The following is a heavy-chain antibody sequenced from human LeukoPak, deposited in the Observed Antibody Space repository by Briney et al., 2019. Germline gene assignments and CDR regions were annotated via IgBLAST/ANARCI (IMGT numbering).Heavy chain of an antibody. CDR2: ISGSGGST. J-gene: IGHJ4*02. D-gene: IGHD2-2*01. Sequence: GGSLRLSCAASGFTFSSYAMSWVRQAPGKGLEWVSAISGSGGSTYYADSVKGRFTISRDNSKNTLYLQMNSLRAEDTAVYYCAKDPLTVVVPAANGYFDYWGQGTLVTVSS. CDR3: AKDPLTVVVPAANGYFDY. CDR1: GFTFSSYA. V-gene: IGHV3-23*01.